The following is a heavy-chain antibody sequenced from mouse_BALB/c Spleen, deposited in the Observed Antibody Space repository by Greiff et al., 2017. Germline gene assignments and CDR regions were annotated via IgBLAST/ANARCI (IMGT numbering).Heavy chain of an antibody. Sequence: EVQLQESGPSLVKPSQTLSLTCSVTGDSITSGYWNWIRKFPGNKLEYMGYISYSGSTYYNPSLKSRISITRDTSKNQYYLQLNSVTTEDTATYYCARWGYDSDGFAYWGQGTLVTVSA. J-gene: IGHJ3*01. V-gene: IGHV3-8*02. CDR2: ISYSGST. CDR1: GDSITSGY. CDR3: ARWGYDSDGFAY. D-gene: IGHD2-4*01.